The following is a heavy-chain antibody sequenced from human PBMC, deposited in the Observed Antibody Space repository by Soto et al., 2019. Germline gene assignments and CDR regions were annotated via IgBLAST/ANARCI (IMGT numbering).Heavy chain of an antibody. CDR2: INHSGST. D-gene: IGHD6-6*01. CDR1: SGSFSVYY. J-gene: IGHJ5*02. CDR3: ARAGRVFNWFDP. V-gene: IGHV4-34*01. Sequence: KTSETLSLTCAVYSGSFSVYYWSWIRQPPGKGLEWIAEINHSGSTNYNPSLKSRVTISVDTSKNQFSLKLSSVTAADTAVYYCARAGRVFNWFDPWGQGTLVTVSS.